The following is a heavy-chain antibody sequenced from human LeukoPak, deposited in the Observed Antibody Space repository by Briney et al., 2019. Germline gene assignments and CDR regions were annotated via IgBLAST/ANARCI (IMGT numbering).Heavy chain of an antibody. CDR1: GGSLSSSSYY. CDR3: ARHGILWFFGY. CDR2: IYYSGST. V-gene: IGHV4-39*01. J-gene: IGHJ4*02. Sequence: SETLSLTCTVSGGSLSSSSYYWGWIRQPPGKGLEWIGSIYYSGSTYYNPSLKSRVTISVDTSKNQFSLKLSSVTAADTAVYYCARHGILWFFGYWGQGTLVTVSS. D-gene: IGHD3-10*01.